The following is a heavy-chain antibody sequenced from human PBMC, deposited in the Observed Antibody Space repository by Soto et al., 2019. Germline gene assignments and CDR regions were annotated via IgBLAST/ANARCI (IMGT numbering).Heavy chain of an antibody. CDR1: GFTFSSYE. CDR3: ARQLLMTTGTTGYYYGMDV. D-gene: IGHD4-17*01. Sequence: EVQLVESGGGLVQPGGSLRLSCAASGFTFSSYEMNWVRQAPGKGLEWVSYISSSGSTIYYADAVKGRFTISRDNTKNSLYLKMNSLGAEDMAVYYCARQLLMTTGTTGYYYGMDVWGQGTTVTVSS. CDR2: ISSSGSTI. J-gene: IGHJ6*02. V-gene: IGHV3-48*03.